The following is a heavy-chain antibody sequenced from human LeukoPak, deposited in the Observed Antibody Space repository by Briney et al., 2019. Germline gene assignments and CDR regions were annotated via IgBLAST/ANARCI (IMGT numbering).Heavy chain of an antibody. CDR1: GGSISTYY. D-gene: IGHD6-6*01. CDR2: IHASGPT. CDR3: ARHDAGIAARPFDN. V-gene: IGHV4-4*09. J-gene: IGHJ4*02. Sequence: SETLSLTCTVSGGSISTYYWSWIRRPPGKGLEWIAYIHASGPTNYNPSLKSRITISVDTSKNQFSLKLSSVTAANTAVYYCARHDAGIAARPFDNWGQGTLVTVSS.